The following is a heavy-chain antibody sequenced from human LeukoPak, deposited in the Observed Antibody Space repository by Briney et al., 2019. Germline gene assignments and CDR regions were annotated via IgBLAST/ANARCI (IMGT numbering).Heavy chain of an antibody. Sequence: ASVKVSCKVSGYTLTELSMHWVRQAPGKGLEWMGGFDPEDGETIYAQKFQDRVTLTTDTSTSTAYMELRSLKSDDTAVYYCTRDSLGSYSFLWGQGTLVTVSS. CDR1: GYTLTELS. V-gene: IGHV1-24*01. CDR2: FDPEDGET. D-gene: IGHD3-16*02. J-gene: IGHJ4*02. CDR3: TRDSLGSYSFL.